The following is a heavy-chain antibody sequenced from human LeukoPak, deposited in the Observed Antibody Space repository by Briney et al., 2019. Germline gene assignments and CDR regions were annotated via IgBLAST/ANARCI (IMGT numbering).Heavy chain of an antibody. CDR3: ARGTSHYYDSSGYYYGY. CDR1: GGSISSGGYY. J-gene: IGHJ4*02. D-gene: IGHD3-22*01. Sequence: PSETLSLTCTVSGGSISSGGYYWSWIRQHPGKGLEWIVYIYYSGSTYYNPSLKSRVTISVDTSKNQFSLKLSSVTAADTAVYYCARGTSHYYDSSGYYYGYWGQGTLVTVSS. CDR2: IYYSGST. V-gene: IGHV4-31*03.